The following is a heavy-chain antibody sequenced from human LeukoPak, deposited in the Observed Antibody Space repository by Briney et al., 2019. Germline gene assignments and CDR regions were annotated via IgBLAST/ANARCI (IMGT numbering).Heavy chain of an antibody. CDR2: ISGSGGST. CDR1: GFTFSSYA. CDR3: ARGARTTTVISDY. D-gene: IGHD4-17*01. Sequence: GGSLRLSCAASGFTFSSYAMSWVRQAPGEGVEWVSAISGSGGSTYYADSVKGRFTISRDNSKNTLYLQMNSLRAEDTAVYYCARGARTTTVISDYWGQGTLVTVSS. V-gene: IGHV3-23*01. J-gene: IGHJ4*02.